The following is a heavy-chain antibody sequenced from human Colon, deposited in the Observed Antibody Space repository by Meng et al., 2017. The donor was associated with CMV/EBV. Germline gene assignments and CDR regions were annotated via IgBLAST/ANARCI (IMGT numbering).Heavy chain of an antibody. CDR3: GRNSLFTFPYHYGLDV. J-gene: IGHJ6*02. D-gene: IGHD2-21*01. Sequence: GGSLRLSCAASGFTFSRYWMHWVRQAPGKGLEWVARSRNKANSYTTEYAASVKGRFTISRDDSKNSLYLQMNSLKAEDTAVYYCGRNSLFTFPYHYGLDVWGQGTTVTVS. CDR2: SRNKANSYTT. V-gene: IGHV3-72*01. CDR1: GFTFSRYW.